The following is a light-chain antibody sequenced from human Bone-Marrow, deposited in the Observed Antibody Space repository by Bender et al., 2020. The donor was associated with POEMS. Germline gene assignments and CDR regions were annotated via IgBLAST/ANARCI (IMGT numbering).Light chain of an antibody. CDR2: GNI. J-gene: IGLJ3*02. CDR1: SSNIGAGYD. Sequence: QSVLTQPPSVSEAPGQRVTISCTGSSSNIGAGYDVHWYQQLPGTAPKLLIFGNINRPSGVPDRFSGSKSGTSASLAITGLQAEDEADYYCQSYDSSLNWVFGGGTKLTVL. CDR3: QSYDSSLNWV. V-gene: IGLV1-40*01.